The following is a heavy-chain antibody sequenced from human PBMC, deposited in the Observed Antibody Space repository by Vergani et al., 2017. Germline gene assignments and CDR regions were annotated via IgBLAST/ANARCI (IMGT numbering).Heavy chain of an antibody. J-gene: IGHJ6*02. V-gene: IGHV1-69*02. CDR3: ARRHGSGSPTQNYYYYGMDV. CDR2: VIPHLAIT. CDR1: GGTFGSHT. Sequence: QVQLEQSGAEVKKPGSSVTVSCRASGGTFGSHTISWVRQAPGQGLEWVGRVIPHLAITTLAQHLQGRVIITADKSTDTAYMDLSSLRSEDTAVYYCARRHGSGSPTQNYYYYGMDVWGQGTTVTVSS. D-gene: IGHD3-10*01.